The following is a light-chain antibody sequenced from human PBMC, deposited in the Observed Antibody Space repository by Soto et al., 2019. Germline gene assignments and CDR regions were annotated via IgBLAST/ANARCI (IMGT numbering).Light chain of an antibody. Sequence: ALTQPASVSGSPGQSITISCTGTSSDVGGYNYVSWYQQHPGKAPKLMIYDVSNRPSGVSNRFSGSKSGNTASLTISGLQAEDEADYYCSSYTSSSTPFVFGTGTKVTVL. J-gene: IGLJ1*01. CDR1: SSDVGGYNY. CDR3: SSYTSSSTPFV. V-gene: IGLV2-14*01. CDR2: DVS.